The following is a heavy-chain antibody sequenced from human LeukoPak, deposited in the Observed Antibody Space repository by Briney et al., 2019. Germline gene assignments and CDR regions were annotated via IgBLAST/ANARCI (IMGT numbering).Heavy chain of an antibody. CDR1: GGSISSYY. Sequence: SETLSLTCTVSGGSISSYYWSWIRQPPGKGLEWIGYIYYSGSTNYNPSLKSRVTISVDTSKNQFSLKLSSVTAADTAVYYCAGLRYFYWLPDYWGQGTLVTVSS. V-gene: IGHV4-59*08. CDR2: IYYSGST. CDR3: AGLRYFYWLPDY. J-gene: IGHJ4*02. D-gene: IGHD3-9*01.